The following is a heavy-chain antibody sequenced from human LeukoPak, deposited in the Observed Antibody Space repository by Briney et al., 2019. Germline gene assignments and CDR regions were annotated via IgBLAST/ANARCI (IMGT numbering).Heavy chain of an antibody. CDR2: IHYSGNT. CDR3: AKDRTFSNGGVYYFYGMDV. CDR1: GGSISSSSYY. Sequence: SETLSLTCTVSGGSISSSSYYWGWIRQPPGKGLEWFGYIHYSGNTNYNPSLKSRVTFSMDTSKNQFSLNLNSVTAADTAVYYCAKDRTFSNGGVYYFYGMDVWGQGTTVTVSS. V-gene: IGHV4-61*01. J-gene: IGHJ6*02. D-gene: IGHD6-19*01.